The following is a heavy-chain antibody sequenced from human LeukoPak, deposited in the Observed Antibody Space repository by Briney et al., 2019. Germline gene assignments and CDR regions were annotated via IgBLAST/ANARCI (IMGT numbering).Heavy chain of an antibody. D-gene: IGHD5-24*01. J-gene: IGHJ5*02. CDR3: ARDPWPFDP. CDR1: GFTFSSYS. CDR2: ISSSSSTI. V-gene: IGHV3-48*01. Sequence: PGGSLRLSCAASGFTFSSYSMNWVRQAPGKGLEWVSYISSSSSTIYYADSVKRRFTISRDNAKNSLYLQMNSLRAEDTAVYYCARDPWPFDPWGQGTLVTVSS.